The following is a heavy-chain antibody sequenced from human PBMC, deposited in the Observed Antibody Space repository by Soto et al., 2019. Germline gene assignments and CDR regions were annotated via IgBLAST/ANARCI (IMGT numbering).Heavy chain of an antibody. D-gene: IGHD5-12*01. CDR1: GGGNLRDYR. CDR3: ARGGEGYNFGAVY. V-gene: IGHV1-69*01. Sequence: QVQLVQSGAEVKEPGSSVTVSCKASGGGNLRDYRTTWVRRAPGQGLEWMGGIIPKLGSANYAQKFQGRVTITADESTNSVYMELRSLRSDDTDVDYCARGGEGYNFGAVYWGQGNPVTVSS. CDR2: IIPKLGSA. J-gene: IGHJ4*02.